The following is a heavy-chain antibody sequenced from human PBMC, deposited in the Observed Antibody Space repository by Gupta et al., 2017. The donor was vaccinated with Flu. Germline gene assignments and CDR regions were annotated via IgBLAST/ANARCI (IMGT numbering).Heavy chain of an antibody. CDR3: SKDRSGNPAIDY. CDR2: VGAGGDRT. Sequence: EVQLLESGGALVQPGGSLRLSCAASGLTFSDYAMNWVRPAPGKGLEWVSTVGAGGDRTYYADSVMGRFTISRDNSKNTVYLQMKRLRGDDTAVYYWSKDRSGNPAIDYWGQGTLVTVS. CDR1: GLTFSDYA. D-gene: IGHD6-13*01. V-gene: IGHV3-23*01. J-gene: IGHJ4*02.